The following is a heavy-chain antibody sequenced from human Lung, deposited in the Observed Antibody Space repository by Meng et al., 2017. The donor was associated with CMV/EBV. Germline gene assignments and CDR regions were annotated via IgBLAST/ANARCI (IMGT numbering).Heavy chain of an antibody. J-gene: IGHJ4*02. CDR1: RFTVSSNY. CDR2: IYSGGST. Sequence: GEXXKISCAASRFTVSSNYMTWVRQAPGKGLEWVSTIYSGGSTYYADSVKGRFTISRDNSKNTLYLQMSSLRPEDTAVYVCARVVRHLWANYYFDYWGQGTLVTVSS. D-gene: IGHD1-1*01. V-gene: IGHV3-66*02. CDR3: ARVVRHLWANYYFDY.